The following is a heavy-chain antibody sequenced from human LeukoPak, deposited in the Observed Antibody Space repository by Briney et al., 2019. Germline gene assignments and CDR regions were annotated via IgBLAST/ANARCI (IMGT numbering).Heavy chain of an antibody. D-gene: IGHD3-10*01. CDR3: ARDSLPRVFLPGGYFQH. CDR1: GFTFSDYA. CDR2: ISYDGSNK. V-gene: IGHV3-30-3*01. Sequence: GGSLRLSCAASGFTFSDYAMHWVRQAPDKGLEWVAVISYDGSNKYYADSVKGRFTISRDNSKNTLYLQMNSLRAEDTPVYYCARDSLPRVFLPGGYFQHWGQGTLVTVSS. J-gene: IGHJ1*01.